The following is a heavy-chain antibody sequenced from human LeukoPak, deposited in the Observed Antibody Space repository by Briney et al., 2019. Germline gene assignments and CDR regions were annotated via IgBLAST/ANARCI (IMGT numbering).Heavy chain of an antibody. CDR1: RFTFGSYW. V-gene: IGHV3-7*01. D-gene: IGHD1-1*01. CDR3: APNSATGTIDY. Sequence: GGSLRLSCAASRFTFGSYWMSWVRQAPGKGLEWVANIKQDGSETYYVHSVQGRFTISRDNAKNSLYLQMNSLRAEDTAVYYCAPNSATGTIDYWGQGTLVTVSS. CDR2: IKQDGSET. J-gene: IGHJ4*02.